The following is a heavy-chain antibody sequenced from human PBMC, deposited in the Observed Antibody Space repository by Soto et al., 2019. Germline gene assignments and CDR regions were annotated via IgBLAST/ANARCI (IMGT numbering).Heavy chain of an antibody. V-gene: IGHV3-21*01. D-gene: IGHD3-10*01. CDR1: GFTFSSYS. CDR2: ISSSSSYI. CDR3: ARDRLWFGESYYNWFDP. Sequence: GGSLRLSCAASGFTFSSYSMNWVRQAPGKGLEWVSSISSSSSYIYYADSVKGRFIISRDNAKNSLYLQMNSLRAEDTAVYYCARDRLWFGESYYNWFDPWGQGTLVTVSS. J-gene: IGHJ5*02.